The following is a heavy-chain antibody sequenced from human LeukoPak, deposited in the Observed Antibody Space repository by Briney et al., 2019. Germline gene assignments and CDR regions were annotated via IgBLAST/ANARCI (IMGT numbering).Heavy chain of an antibody. CDR2: ISGSGGST. CDR1: GFTFSSYA. V-gene: IGHV3-23*01. D-gene: IGHD3-3*01. J-gene: IGHJ6*02. Sequence: GGSLRLSCAASGFTFSSYAMGWVRQAPGKGLEWVSSISGSGGSTYYADSVKGRFTISRDNSKNTLYLQMNSLRAEDTAVYYCAKCFSRVWFWSGYPPYYYGMDVWGQGTTVTVSS. CDR3: AKCFSRVWFWSGYPPYYYGMDV.